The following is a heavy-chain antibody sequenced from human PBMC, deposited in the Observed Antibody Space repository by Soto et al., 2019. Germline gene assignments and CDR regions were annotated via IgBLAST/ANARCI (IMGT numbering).Heavy chain of an antibody. V-gene: IGHV4-4*07. J-gene: IGHJ4*02. CDR2: FSLSGTT. CDR1: GASITGSSY. Sequence: SETLSLTCTVSGASITGSSYWSWIRQPAGKGLEWIGRFSLSGTTSYNPSLRSRVTMSADVSKNQFSLRLTSVTAADTALYYCARGMTPPGAPAWYYFDSWGQGTLITVSS. CDR3: ARGMTPPGAPAWYYFDS. D-gene: IGHD2-8*02.